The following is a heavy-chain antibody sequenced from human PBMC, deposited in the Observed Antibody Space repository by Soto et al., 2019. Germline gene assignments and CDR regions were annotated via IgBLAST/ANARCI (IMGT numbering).Heavy chain of an antibody. CDR2: INAGNGNT. D-gene: IGHD3-10*02. CDR1: GYSLTIYY. CDR3: ARDQSGIGYYVDWFDP. Sequence: SVKVCCKASGYSLTIYYMHCVRLATGQRLEWMGWINAGNGNTYYSQNFKDRVTFTRDTIATTVFMELTSLTSEDTAVYYCARDQSGIGYYVDWFDPWGQGTLVTVSS. V-gene: IGHV1-3*01. J-gene: IGHJ5*02.